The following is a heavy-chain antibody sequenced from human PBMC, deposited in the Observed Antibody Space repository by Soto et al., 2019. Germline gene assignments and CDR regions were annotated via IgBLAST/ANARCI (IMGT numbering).Heavy chain of an antibody. CDR1: EFTFNTYA. CDR3: ARDVGNYVPYYYGMDV. J-gene: IGHJ6*02. CDR2: IAYDGNDK. V-gene: IGHV3-30*03. Sequence: QAQLVESGGGVVQPGRSLRLSCAASEFTFNTYAMHWVRQAPGKGLEWVAVIAYDGNDKYYADSVKGRFTISRDNSKNALYLQMNTLRPEDTAMYYCARDVGNYVPYYYGMDVWGQGTTVTVFS. D-gene: IGHD1-7*01.